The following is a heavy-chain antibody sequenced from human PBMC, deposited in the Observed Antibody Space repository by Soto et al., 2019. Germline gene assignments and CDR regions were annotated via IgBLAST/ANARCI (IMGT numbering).Heavy chain of an antibody. Sequence: EVQLVESGGGLVQPGESLRLSCAASGLTFSYYWMPWVRQAQGKGLVGVPRIHSDGSSTTNADSVKGRFTISRDNARNTVYLQMNSLRVEDTAVYYCARGDRGAFDIWGQGTVVTVSS. J-gene: IGHJ3*02. CDR1: GLTFSYYW. CDR3: ARGDRGAFDI. V-gene: IGHV3-74*01. D-gene: IGHD1-26*01. CDR2: IHSDGSST.